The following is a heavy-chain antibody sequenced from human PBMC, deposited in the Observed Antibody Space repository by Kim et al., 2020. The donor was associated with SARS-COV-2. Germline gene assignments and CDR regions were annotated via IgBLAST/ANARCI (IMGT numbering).Heavy chain of an antibody. V-gene: IGHV4-59*01. CDR2: VYYIGST. J-gene: IGHJ4*02. CDR3: ARTRGASDFDY. Sequence: SETLSLTCTVSGGSISTYYWSWIRQPPGERLEWIGYVYYIGSTHYNHSLESRVNISVDTSKNQFSLKLNSVTAADTAIYYCARTRGASDFDYWGQGTLVT. D-gene: IGHD3-10*01. CDR1: GGSISTYY.